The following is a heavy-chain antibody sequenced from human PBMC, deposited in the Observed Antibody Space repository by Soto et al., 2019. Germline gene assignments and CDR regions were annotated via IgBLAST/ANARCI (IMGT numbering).Heavy chain of an antibody. CDR2: ISSNGGST. CDR1: RFTFSSYA. J-gene: IGHJ6*03. CDR3: SRGSIAARSYNYYYMDV. D-gene: IGHD6-6*01. V-gene: IGHV3-64*01. Sequence: GGSLRLSCAASRFTFSSYAMHWVRQAPGKGLEYVSSISSNGGSTYYANSVKGRFTISRDNSKNTLYLQMGSLRAEDMAVYYCSRGSIAARSYNYYYMDVWGKGTTGTVSS.